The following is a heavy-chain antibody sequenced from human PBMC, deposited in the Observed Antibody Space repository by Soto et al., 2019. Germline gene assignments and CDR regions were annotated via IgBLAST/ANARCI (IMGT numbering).Heavy chain of an antibody. V-gene: IGHV1-3*01. D-gene: IGHD2-2*01. CDR1: GYTFTSYA. CDR3: ARDSGFVVVPAAMPVLGWFDP. Sequence: GASVKVSCKASGYTFTSYAMHWVRQAPGQRLEWMGWINAGNGNTKYSQKFQGRVTITRDTSASTAYMELSSLRSEDTAVYYCARDSGFVVVPAAMPVLGWFDPWRQGTLVTVSS. CDR2: INAGNGNT. J-gene: IGHJ5*02.